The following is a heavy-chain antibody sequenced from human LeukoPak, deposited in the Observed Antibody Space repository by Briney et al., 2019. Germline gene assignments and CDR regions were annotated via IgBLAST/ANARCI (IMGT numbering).Heavy chain of an antibody. V-gene: IGHV4-59*08. CDR2: IYYSGYT. J-gene: IGHJ4*02. Sequence: SETLSLTCAVSGGSISSYYWSWIRQPPGKGLEWIGYIYYSGYTSYNPSLKSRVTISVDTSKNQFSLKLSSVTAADTAVYYCAGHDGSGYSFFDYWGQGTLVTVSS. CDR1: GGSISSYY. CDR3: AGHDGSGYSFFDY. D-gene: IGHD3-22*01.